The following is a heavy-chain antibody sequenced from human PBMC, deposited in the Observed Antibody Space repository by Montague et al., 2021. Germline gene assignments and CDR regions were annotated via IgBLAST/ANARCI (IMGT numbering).Heavy chain of an antibody. J-gene: IGHJ6*03. CDR1: GFTVSGSF. D-gene: IGHD6-13*01. CDR2: IYSGGST. Sequence: SLRLSCAASGFTVSGSFLTWVRQPPGKGLEWVSLIYSGGSTSYADSVKGRFTISRDNSKNTLYLQMNSLRPEDTAVYYCARAGQHLDYYYYYLDVWGKGTTVTVSS. V-gene: IGHV3-66*02. CDR3: ARAGQHLDYYYYYLDV.